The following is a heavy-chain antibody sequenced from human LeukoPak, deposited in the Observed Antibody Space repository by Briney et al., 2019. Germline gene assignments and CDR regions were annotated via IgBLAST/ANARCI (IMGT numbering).Heavy chain of an antibody. Sequence: AAVKVSCKASGYTFTSYGISWVRQAPGQGPEGMGWISAYNGNTNYAQKLQGRVTMTTDTSTSTAYMELRSLRSDDTAVYYCARSGYSYGRSYYYYGMDVWGQGTTVTVSS. V-gene: IGHV1-18*01. CDR3: ARSGYSYGRSYYYYGMDV. D-gene: IGHD5-18*01. CDR1: GYTFTSYG. J-gene: IGHJ6*02. CDR2: ISAYNGNT.